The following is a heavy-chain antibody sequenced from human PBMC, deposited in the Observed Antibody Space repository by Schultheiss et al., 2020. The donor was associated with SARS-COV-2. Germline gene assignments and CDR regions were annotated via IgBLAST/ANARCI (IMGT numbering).Heavy chain of an antibody. Sequence: SETLSLTCTVSGGSISSGGYYWSWIRQPPGKGLEWIGYIYYSGSTYYNPSLKSRVTISVDTSKNQFSLKLSSVTAADTAVYYCARHGALVEMATISAFDIWGQGTMVTVSS. CDR2: IYYSGST. J-gene: IGHJ3*02. V-gene: IGHV4-31*03. CDR1: GGSISSGGYY. CDR3: ARHGALVEMATISAFDI. D-gene: IGHD5-24*01.